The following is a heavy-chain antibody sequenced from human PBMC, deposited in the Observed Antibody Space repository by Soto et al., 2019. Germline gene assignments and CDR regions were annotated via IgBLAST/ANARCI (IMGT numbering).Heavy chain of an antibody. CDR2: IKSKTDGGTT. V-gene: IGHV3-15*01. D-gene: IGHD6-6*01. CDR3: TVAARPECYGMDV. J-gene: IGHJ6*02. Sequence: GGSLRLSCAASGFTFSNAWMSWVRQAPGKGLEWVGRIKSKTDGGTTDYAAPVKGRFTISRDDSKNTLYLQMNSLKTEDTAVYYCTVAARPECYGMDVWGQGTTVTVSS. CDR1: GFTFSNAW.